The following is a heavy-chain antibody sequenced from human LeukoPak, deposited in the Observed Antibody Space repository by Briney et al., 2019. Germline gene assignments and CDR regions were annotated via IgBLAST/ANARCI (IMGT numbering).Heavy chain of an antibody. J-gene: IGHJ4*02. CDR1: GGSISSSPYY. Sequence: PSETLSLTCTVSGGSISSSPYYWGWIRQPPGKGLEWIGSIYYSGTTHYSPSLESRVTISVDTSKNQFSLKLSSVTAADTAVYYCARVTWELLDYWGQGTLVTVSS. CDR3: ARVTWELLDY. CDR2: IYYSGTT. V-gene: IGHV4-39*07. D-gene: IGHD1-26*01.